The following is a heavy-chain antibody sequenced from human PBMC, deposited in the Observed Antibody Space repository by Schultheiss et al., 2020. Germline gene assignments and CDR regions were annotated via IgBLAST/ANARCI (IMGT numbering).Heavy chain of an antibody. V-gene: IGHV3-74*01. CDR3: ATYGAITAFDL. Sequence: GESLKISCAASGFTFSSYWMHWVRQAPGKGLVWVSRINSDGSSTSYADSVKGRFTISRDNAKNTLYLQMNSLRAEDTAVYYCATYGAITAFDLWGPGTMVTVSS. J-gene: IGHJ3*01. D-gene: IGHD4/OR15-4a*01. CDR2: INSDGSST. CDR1: GFTFSSYW.